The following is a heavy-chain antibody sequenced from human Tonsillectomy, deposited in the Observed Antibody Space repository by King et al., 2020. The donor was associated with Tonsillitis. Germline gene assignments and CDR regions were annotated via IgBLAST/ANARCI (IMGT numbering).Heavy chain of an antibody. CDR1: GYTFTHHA. Sequence: VQLVESGSELKKPGASVKVSCKASGYTFTHHAMNWVRQAPGQGLEWMGWINTNAGNTGNPTYAQGFTGRFVLSLDTSASTAYLQISNLKAEDTAVYYCVRDDWGSDFWGQGTLVTVSS. CDR2: INTNAGNTGNP. D-gene: IGHD7-27*01. V-gene: IGHV7-4-1*02. J-gene: IGHJ4*02. CDR3: VRDDWGSDF.